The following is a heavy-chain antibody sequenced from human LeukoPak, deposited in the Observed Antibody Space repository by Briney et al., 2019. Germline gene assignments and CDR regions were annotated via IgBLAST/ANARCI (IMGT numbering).Heavy chain of an antibody. J-gene: IGHJ4*02. CDR1: GVSISSYY. V-gene: IGHV4-59*01. D-gene: IGHD2-21*02. CDR2: IYYSGST. CDR3: AREPCGGDCYSGYFDY. Sequence: VKPSETLSLTCTVSGVSISSYYWSWIRPPPGKGLEWIGYIYYSGSTNYNPSLKSRVTISVDTSKNQFSLKLSSVTAADTAVYYCAREPCGGDCYSGYFDYWGQGTLVTVSS.